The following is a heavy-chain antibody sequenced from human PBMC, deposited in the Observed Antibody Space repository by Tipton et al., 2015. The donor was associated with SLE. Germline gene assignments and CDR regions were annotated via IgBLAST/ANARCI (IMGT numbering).Heavy chain of an antibody. J-gene: IGHJ3*01. Sequence: SLRLFCTASGFTFDDYTMHWVRQAPGKGLEWVSLINWDGGNTFYGDSVKGRFTISRDNSKNSLYLQMNSLRTEDTALYYCAKAGHYDTSGYFPNVCESWGQGTMVIVSS. CDR2: INWDGGNT. V-gene: IGHV3-43*01. CDR1: GFTFDDYT. CDR3: AKAGHYDTSGYFPNVCES. D-gene: IGHD3-22*01.